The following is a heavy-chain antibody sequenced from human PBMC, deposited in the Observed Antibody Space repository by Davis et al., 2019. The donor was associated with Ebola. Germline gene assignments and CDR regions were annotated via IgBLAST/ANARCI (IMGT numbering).Heavy chain of an antibody. CDR1: GYSFSYYW. D-gene: IGHD1-26*01. J-gene: IGHJ4*02. Sequence: GESLKISCKGSGYSFSYYWIGWVRQMPGKGLEWMGVIYPGDSDTRYSPSFQGQVTISADKYISTAYLQWSSLKASDTAMYYCARQGGGSGRLTSFDYWAQGTLVTVSS. CDR3: ARQGGGSGRLTSFDY. CDR2: IYPGDSDT. V-gene: IGHV5-51*01.